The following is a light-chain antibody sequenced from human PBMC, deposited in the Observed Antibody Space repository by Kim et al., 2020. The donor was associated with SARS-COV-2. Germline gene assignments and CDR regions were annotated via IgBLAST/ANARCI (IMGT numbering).Light chain of an antibody. CDR2: AVT. J-gene: IGLJ3*02. Sequence: GQSVTMSCTGTSSYVGSYHYVSWYQQQRGKATKLMFYAVTKRPSGVPDRFSGTKSGNTASLTVSGLQAEDEADYYCSSYAGSNTWVFGGGTKVTVL. V-gene: IGLV2-8*01. CDR1: SSYVGSYHY. CDR3: SSYAGSNTWV.